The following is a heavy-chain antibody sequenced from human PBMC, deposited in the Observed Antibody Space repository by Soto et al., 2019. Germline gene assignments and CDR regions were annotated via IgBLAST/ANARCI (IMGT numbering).Heavy chain of an antibody. J-gene: IGHJ4*02. CDR3: ARRGGVGATTYDY. V-gene: IGHV4-39*01. CDR1: GGSISSSSYY. CDR2: IYYSGST. Sequence: QLQLQESGPGLVKPSETLSLTCTVSGGSISSSSYYWGWIRQPPGKGPEWIGSIYYSGSTYYNPSLKSRVTISVDTSKNQFSLKRSSVTAADTAVYYCARRGGVGATTYDYWGQGTLVTVSS. D-gene: IGHD1-26*01.